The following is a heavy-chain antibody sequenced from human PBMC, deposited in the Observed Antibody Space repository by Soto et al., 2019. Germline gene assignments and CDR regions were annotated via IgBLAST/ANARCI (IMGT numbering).Heavy chain of an antibody. Sequence: EVQLAESGGGMVQPGGSLRLSCVASGFTFSSYDMHWVRQAPGKGLEYVSSISSNGGTTYYGNSVKGRFTISRDNSKNTLYLQMGSLRAEDMAVYYCVRRVSGNYGEGGQGTLVTVSS. CDR1: GFTFSSYD. D-gene: IGHD1-7*01. V-gene: IGHV3-64*01. J-gene: IGHJ4*02. CDR2: ISSNGGTT. CDR3: VRRVSGNYGE.